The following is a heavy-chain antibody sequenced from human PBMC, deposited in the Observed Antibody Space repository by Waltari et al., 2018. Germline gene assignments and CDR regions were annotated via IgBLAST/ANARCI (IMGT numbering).Heavy chain of an antibody. Sequence: EVQLLQSGDEVKKPGTPVKISCKVSGDTFTDNYINWIQQAPGKGLQWMGLLDPEDGQAVYAEKFQGRVTMTADTSIHTAYMELTSLTSEDTAFYYCAAALGGGISASRPFHFWGQGTMITVSS. CDR1: GDTFTDNY. CDR3: AAALGGGISASRPFHF. V-gene: IGHV1-69-2*01. CDR2: LDPEDGQA. J-gene: IGHJ3*01. D-gene: IGHD3-10*01.